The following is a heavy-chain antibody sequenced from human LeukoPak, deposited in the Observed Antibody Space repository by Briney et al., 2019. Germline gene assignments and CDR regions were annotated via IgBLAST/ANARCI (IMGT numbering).Heavy chain of an antibody. CDR3: ARKSLYSGSRVQGTYFDY. J-gene: IGHJ4*02. CDR2: ISAYNGNT. CDR1: GFTFTSFG. D-gene: IGHD1-26*01. Sequence: GASVKVSCKASGFTFTSFGFSWVRQAPGQGLEWMGWISAYNGNTNYAQNLQGRVAMTTDASTSTVYMELRSLRSEDTAVYYCARKSLYSGSRVQGTYFDYWGQGTLVTVSS. V-gene: IGHV1-18*01.